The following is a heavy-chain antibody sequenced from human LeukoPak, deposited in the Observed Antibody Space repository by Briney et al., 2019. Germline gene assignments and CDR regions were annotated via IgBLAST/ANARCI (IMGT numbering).Heavy chain of an antibody. CDR2: IIPIFGTA. CDR1: GGTFSGYA. CDR3: AAREYYYGSGSYYLVY. J-gene: IGHJ4*02. D-gene: IGHD3-10*01. V-gene: IGHV1-69*13. Sequence: SVKVSCKASGGTFSGYAISWVRQAPGQGLDWMGGIIPIFGTANYAQKFQGRVTITADESTSTAYMELSSLRSEDTAVYYCAAREYYYGSGSYYLVYWGQGTLVTVSS.